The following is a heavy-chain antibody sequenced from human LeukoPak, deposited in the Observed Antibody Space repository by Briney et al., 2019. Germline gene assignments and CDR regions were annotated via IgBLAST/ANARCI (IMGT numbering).Heavy chain of an antibody. CDR3: ARASDVRFLED. D-gene: IGHD3-3*01. V-gene: IGHV1-3*01. CDR1: GYTFTSYG. J-gene: IGHJ4*02. Sequence: GASVKVSCKASGYTFTSYGISWVRQAPGQRLEWMGWINAGNGNTKYSQKFQGRVTITRDTSASTAYMELSSLRSEDTAVYYCARASDVRFLEDWGQGTLVTVSS. CDR2: INAGNGNT.